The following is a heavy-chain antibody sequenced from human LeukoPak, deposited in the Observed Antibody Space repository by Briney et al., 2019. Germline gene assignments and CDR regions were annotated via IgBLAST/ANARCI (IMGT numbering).Heavy chain of an antibody. CDR2: INHSGST. Sequence: SETLSLTCAVYGGSFSGYYWSWIRQPPGKGLEWIGEINHSGSTNYNPSLKGRVTISVDTPKNQFSLKLSSVTAADTAVYYCARGTRYGYRYWGQGTLVTVSS. CDR1: GGSFSGYY. J-gene: IGHJ4*02. CDR3: ARGTRYGYRY. V-gene: IGHV4-34*01. D-gene: IGHD3-16*02.